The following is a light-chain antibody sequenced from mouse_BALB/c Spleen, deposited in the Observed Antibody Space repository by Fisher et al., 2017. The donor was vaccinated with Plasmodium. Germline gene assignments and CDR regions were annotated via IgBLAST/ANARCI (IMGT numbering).Light chain of an antibody. Sequence: DIVLTQSTLSLPVSLGDQASISCRSSQSLVHSYGDTYLHWYLQKPGQSPEILISKASNRFSGVPGRFSGSGSGTDFTLKISRVEAEDMGVYFFSQSTYVPLTFGAGNKLELK. CDR1: QSLVHSYGDTY. V-gene: IGKV1-110*01. CDR3: SQSTYVPLT. J-gene: IGKJ5*01. CDR2: KAS.